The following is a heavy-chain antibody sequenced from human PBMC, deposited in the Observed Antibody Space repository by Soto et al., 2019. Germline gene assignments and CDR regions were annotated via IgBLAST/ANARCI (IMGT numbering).Heavy chain of an antibody. CDR1: GYTFTSYG. J-gene: IGHJ5*02. Sequence: ASGKVSCKASGYTFTSYGISWVLQAPGQGLEWMGWISAYNGNTNYAQKLQGRVTMTTDTSTSTAYMGLRSLRSDDTAVYYCARWYYGKNWFDPWGQGTLVTVSS. CDR2: ISAYNGNT. D-gene: IGHD3-10*01. V-gene: IGHV1-18*01. CDR3: ARWYYGKNWFDP.